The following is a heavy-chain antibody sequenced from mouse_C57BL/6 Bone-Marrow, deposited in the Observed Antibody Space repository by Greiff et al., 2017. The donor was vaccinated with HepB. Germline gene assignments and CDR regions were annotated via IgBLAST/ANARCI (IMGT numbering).Heavy chain of an antibody. Sequence: EVMLVESGGGLVQPGGSLKLSCAASGFTFSDYYMYWVRQTPEKRLEWVAYISNGGGSTYYPDTVKGRFTISRDNAKNTLYLQMSRLKSEDTAMYYCARHEDYYGTPFAYWGQGTLVTVSA. V-gene: IGHV5-12*01. CDR2: ISNGGGST. CDR1: GFTFSDYY. J-gene: IGHJ3*01. CDR3: ARHEDYYGTPFAY. D-gene: IGHD1-1*01.